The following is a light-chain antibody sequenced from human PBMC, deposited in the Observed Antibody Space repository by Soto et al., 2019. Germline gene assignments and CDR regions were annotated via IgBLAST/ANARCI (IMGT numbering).Light chain of an antibody. CDR1: SSDVGAYNY. V-gene: IGLV2-14*01. Sequence: QYVLTQPASVSGSPGQSITISCTGTSSDVGAYNYVSWYQQHPGKAPKLMIFEVSDRPSGVSNRFSGSKSGNTASLTISGLQAEDEADYYCSSYTRSNTLVFGGGTKLTVL. CDR3: SSYTRSNTLV. J-gene: IGLJ2*01. CDR2: EVS.